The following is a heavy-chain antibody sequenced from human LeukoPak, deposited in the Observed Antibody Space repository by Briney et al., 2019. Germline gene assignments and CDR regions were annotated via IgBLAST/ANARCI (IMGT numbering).Heavy chain of an antibody. CDR2: IYYSGSA. Sequence: PSETLSLTCTVSGGSISSSSYYWGWIRQPPGKGLEWIGSIYYSGSAYYNPSLKSRVRISVDTSKNQFSLRLSSVTAADTAVIYCARHHQTYSSSSAFDYWGQGTLVTVSS. CDR1: GGSISSSSYY. CDR3: ARHHQTYSSSSAFDY. J-gene: IGHJ4*02. V-gene: IGHV4-39*01. D-gene: IGHD6-6*01.